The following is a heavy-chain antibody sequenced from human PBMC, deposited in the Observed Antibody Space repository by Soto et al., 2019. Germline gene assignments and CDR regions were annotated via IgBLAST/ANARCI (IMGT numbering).Heavy chain of an antibody. CDR1: GYSFATYW. Sequence: PGESLKISCKASGYSFATYWIGWVRQMPGKGLEWMGVIYPGDSRTRYNPSFQGQVTISADKSITTAYLQWASLKASDSAMYYCATRHFFSPESDPWGPGTLVTVSS. J-gene: IGHJ5*02. D-gene: IGHD3-10*01. CDR2: IYPGDSRT. CDR3: ATRHFFSPESDP. V-gene: IGHV5-51*01.